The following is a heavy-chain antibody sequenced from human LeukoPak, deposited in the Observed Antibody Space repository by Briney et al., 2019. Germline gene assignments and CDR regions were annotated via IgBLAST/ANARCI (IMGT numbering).Heavy chain of an antibody. J-gene: IGHJ2*01. CDR1: GGSISSTNSY. CDR3: ARDRSGYFDSSGYYVGYFDL. D-gene: IGHD3-22*01. Sequence: SETLSLTCTISGGSISSTNSYWAWIRQAPGKGLEWVGNIYYTGNTYYNPSLESRVTISLDTSKNHFSLKLSSVTAADTAVYYCARDRSGYFDSSGYYVGYFDLWGRGTLVTVSS. V-gene: IGHV4-39*07. CDR2: IYYTGNT.